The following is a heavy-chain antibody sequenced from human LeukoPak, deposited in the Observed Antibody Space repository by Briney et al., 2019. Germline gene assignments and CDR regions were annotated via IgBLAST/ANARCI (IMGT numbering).Heavy chain of an antibody. V-gene: IGHV5-51*01. J-gene: IGHJ6*04. CDR2: IYGGESDP. CDR1: GYSFTSYW. CDR3: ARQRNIESAGSDYYGMDV. D-gene: IGHD6-13*01. Sequence: GESLKISCKGSGYSFTSYWIGWVRQMPGKGLEWMGIIYGGESDPRYSPSFEGQVTISADKSISTAYLQWSSLKASDTAIYYCARQRNIESAGSDYYGMDVWGKGTTVTVSS.